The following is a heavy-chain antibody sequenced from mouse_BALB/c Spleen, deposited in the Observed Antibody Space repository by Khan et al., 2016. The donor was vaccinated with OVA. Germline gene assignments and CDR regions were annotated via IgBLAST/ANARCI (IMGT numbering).Heavy chain of an antibody. CDR2: INPCNGYT. CDR1: GYTFTSYS. D-gene: IGHD1-1*01. Sequence: QIQLVQSGAELARPGASVKMSCKATGYTFTSYSMLWIKQRPGQGLEWIGNINPCNGYTTHNQKFRDKATLTADQSCSTAYMQLSSLTSEDLAVYYCAMDVHDHGRRGVLDYWGQGTSVTVSS. CDR3: AMDVHDHGRRGVLDY. J-gene: IGHJ4*01. V-gene: IGHV1-4*01.